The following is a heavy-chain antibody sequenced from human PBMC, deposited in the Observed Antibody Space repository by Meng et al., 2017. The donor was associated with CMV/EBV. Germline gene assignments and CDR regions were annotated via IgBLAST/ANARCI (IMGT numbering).Heavy chain of an antibody. CDR3: ARDGFLEWLLYMAAGTYYYYGMDV. V-gene: IGHV3-21*01. CDR2: ISSSSSYI. CDR1: GFTSSSYS. Sequence: GESLKISCAASGFTSSSYSMNWVRQAPGKGLEWVSSISSSSSYIYYADSVKGRFTISRDNAKNSLYLQMNSLRAEDTAVYYCARDGFLEWLLYMAAGTYYYYGMDVWGQGTTVTVSS. J-gene: IGHJ6*02. D-gene: IGHD3-3*01.